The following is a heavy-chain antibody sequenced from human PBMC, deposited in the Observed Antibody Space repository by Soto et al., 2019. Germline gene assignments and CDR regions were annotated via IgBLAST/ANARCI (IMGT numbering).Heavy chain of an antibody. CDR3: ARGTDYAGYIDY. J-gene: IGHJ4*02. CDR1: GGTFSNHA. V-gene: IGHV1-69*13. D-gene: IGHD4-17*01. CDR2: IILPFGTP. Sequence: SVKVSCKASGGTFSNHAINWVRQAPGQGPEWMGVIILPFGTPNYAQKFQGRVTINADESMTTAYMELNGLRSEDTAVYYCARGTDYAGYIDYWGQGSLVTVSS.